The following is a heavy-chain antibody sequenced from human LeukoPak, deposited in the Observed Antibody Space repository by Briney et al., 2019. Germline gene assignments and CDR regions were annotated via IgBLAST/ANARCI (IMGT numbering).Heavy chain of an antibody. J-gene: IGHJ4*02. CDR2: IIPIFGTA. CDR1: GGTFSSYA. Sequence: SVKVSCKASGGTFSSYAISWVRQAPGQGLEWMGGIIPIFGTANYAQKFQGRVTITADESTSTAYMELSSLRSEDTAVYYCARDLGYSYGLGYWGQGTLVTVSS. CDR3: ARDLGYSYGLGY. V-gene: IGHV1-69*01. D-gene: IGHD5-18*01.